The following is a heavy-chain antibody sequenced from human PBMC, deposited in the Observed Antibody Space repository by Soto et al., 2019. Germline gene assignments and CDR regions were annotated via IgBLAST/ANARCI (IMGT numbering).Heavy chain of an antibody. CDR3: AKPSYDFWSGYLN. Sequence: EVQLLESGGGLVQPGGSLRLSCAASGFTFSSYAMSWVRQAPGKGLEWVSAFSGSGGSTYYADSVKGRFTISRDNSKNTLYLQMNSLRAEDTAVYYCAKPSYDFWSGYLNWGQGTLVTVSS. CDR1: GFTFSSYA. D-gene: IGHD3-3*01. J-gene: IGHJ4*02. CDR2: FSGSGGST. V-gene: IGHV3-23*01.